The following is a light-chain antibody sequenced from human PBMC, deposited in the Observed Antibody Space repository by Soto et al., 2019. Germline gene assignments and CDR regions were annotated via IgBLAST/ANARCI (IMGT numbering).Light chain of an antibody. Sequence: EIVMTQSPATLSVSPGERATLSCRASQSVYSTLAWYQQKPGPAPRLLIYGASTRATGIPARFSGTGSATEFTITISSLQSEDSAVYYCQQYNKWPLTFGGGTKVEIK. V-gene: IGKV3-15*01. CDR1: QSVYST. CDR2: GAS. CDR3: QQYNKWPLT. J-gene: IGKJ4*01.